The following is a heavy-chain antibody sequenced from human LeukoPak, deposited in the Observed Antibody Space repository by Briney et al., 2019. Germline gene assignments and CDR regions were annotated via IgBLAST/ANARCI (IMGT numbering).Heavy chain of an antibody. CDR2: THYSGNT. D-gene: IGHD5-18*01. CDR3: ASSPDKGYSYGFSHFDY. Sequence: PSQTLSLTCTVSGGSISSGGYYWSWIRQHPGKGLEWIGYTHYSGNTYYDPSLKSRVTISVDTSKNQFSLRLSSVTAADTAVYYCASSPDKGYSYGFSHFDYWGQGTLVTVSS. CDR1: GGSISSGGYY. V-gene: IGHV4-31*03. J-gene: IGHJ4*02.